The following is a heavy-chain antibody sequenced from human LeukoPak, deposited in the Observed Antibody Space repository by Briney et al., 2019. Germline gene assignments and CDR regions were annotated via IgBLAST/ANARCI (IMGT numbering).Heavy chain of an antibody. V-gene: IGHV3-23*01. Sequence: PGGSLRLSCAASGFTFSSYAMSWARQAPGKGLEWVSGISSSGSGGNTYYADSVKGRFTISRDSSKNTLFLHMNTLRAEDTAIYYCAKDRTVGASYWYLDLWGRGTLVTVSS. CDR3: AKDRTVGASYWYLDL. J-gene: IGHJ2*01. CDR1: GFTFSSYA. D-gene: IGHD1-26*01. CDR2: ISSSGSGGNT.